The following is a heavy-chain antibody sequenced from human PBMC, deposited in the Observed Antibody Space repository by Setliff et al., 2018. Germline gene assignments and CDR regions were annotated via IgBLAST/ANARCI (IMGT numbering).Heavy chain of an antibody. CDR1: GGTFSSYA. V-gene: IGHV1-69*13. J-gene: IGHJ5*02. CDR2: IIPIFGTA. D-gene: IGHD7-27*01. Sequence: SVKVSCKASGGTFSSYAISWVRQAPGQGLEWMGGIIPIFGTANYAQKFQDRVTITADESTNTAYMELSSLRSDDSAMYYCARATGAPNWFDPWGQGTQVTVSS. CDR3: ARATGAPNWFDP.